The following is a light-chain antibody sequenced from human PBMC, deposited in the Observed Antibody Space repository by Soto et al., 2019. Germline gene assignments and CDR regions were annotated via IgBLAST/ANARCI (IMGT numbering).Light chain of an antibody. CDR1: QSIGRY. J-gene: IGKJ2*01. Sequence: DIQMTQSPSSLSASVGDRVTVACRASQSIGRYLNWYQQKPGKAPQLLIYDVSTLPTGVPSRFSGDESGTYFTLAISSLQPDAFATYYCQHSFSSPRTFGEGTKLE. V-gene: IGKV1-39*01. CDR3: QHSFSSPRT. CDR2: DVS.